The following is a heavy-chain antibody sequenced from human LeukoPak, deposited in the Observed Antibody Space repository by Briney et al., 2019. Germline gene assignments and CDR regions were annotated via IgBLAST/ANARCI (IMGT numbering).Heavy chain of an antibody. D-gene: IGHD6-13*01. V-gene: IGHV4-61*02. CDR2: IYTSGST. Sequence: PSETLSLTCTVSGGSISSGSYYWSWIRQPAGKGLEWIGRIYTSGSTNYNPSLKSRVTISVDTSKNQFSLKLSSVTAADTAVYYCARGIAAAGIRFDPWGQGTLVTVSS. CDR1: GGSISSGSYY. CDR3: ARGIAAAGIRFDP. J-gene: IGHJ5*02.